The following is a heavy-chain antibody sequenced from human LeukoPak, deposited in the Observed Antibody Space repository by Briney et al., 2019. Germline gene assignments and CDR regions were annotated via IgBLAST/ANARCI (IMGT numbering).Heavy chain of an antibody. J-gene: IGHJ4*02. V-gene: IGHV4-59*01. CDR1: GGSITNYF. Sequence: PSETLSLTCTVSGGSITNYFWSWIRQPPGKGLEWIGFIYYNGSTNYNPSLKSRVTISVDTSKSQFSLKVSSVTAADTAVYYCARDEFGDFQGFDYWGQGTRVTVSS. CDR2: IYYNGST. D-gene: IGHD4-17*01. CDR3: ARDEFGDFQGFDY.